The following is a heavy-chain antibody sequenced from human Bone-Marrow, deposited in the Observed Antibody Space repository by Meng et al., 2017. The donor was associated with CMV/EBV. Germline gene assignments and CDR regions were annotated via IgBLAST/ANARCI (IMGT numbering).Heavy chain of an antibody. V-gene: IGHV4-34*01. CDR3: AREPHY. Sequence: GSLRLSCAVYGGSFSSYYWSWIRQSPGKGLEWIGEINHSGSTNYNPSLKSRVTISVDTSKNQFSLKLSSVTAADTAVYYCAREPHYGGQGTLVTVSS. CDR1: GGSFSSYY. CDR2: INHSGST. J-gene: IGHJ4*02.